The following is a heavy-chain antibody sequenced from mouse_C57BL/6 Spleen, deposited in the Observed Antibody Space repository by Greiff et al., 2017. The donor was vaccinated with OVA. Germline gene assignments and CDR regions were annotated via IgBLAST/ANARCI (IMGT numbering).Heavy chain of an antibody. CDR1: GYTFTDYY. D-gene: IGHD2-3*01. CDR2: INPNHGGT. Sequence: VQLQQSGPELVKPGASVKISCKASGYTFTDYYMNWVKQSHGKRLEWIGDINPNHGGTSYNQKFKGKATLTVDKSSSTAYMELRSLTSEDAAVYYGARGVLMYDGYYVAWFAYWGQGTLVTVAA. J-gene: IGHJ3*01. V-gene: IGHV1-26*01. CDR3: ARGVLMYDGYYVAWFAY.